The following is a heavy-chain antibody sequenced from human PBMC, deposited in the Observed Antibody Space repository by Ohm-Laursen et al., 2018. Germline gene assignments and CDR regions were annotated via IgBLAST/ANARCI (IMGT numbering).Heavy chain of an antibody. CDR1: GFTFSSYW. Sequence: SLRLSCAASGFTFSSYWMSWVRQAPGKGLEWVANIKQDGSEKYYVDSVKGRFTISRDNAKNSLYLQMNSLRAEDTAVYYCARDHRGAAARYFQHWGQGTLVTVSS. J-gene: IGHJ1*01. CDR2: IKQDGSEK. D-gene: IGHD6-13*01. CDR3: ARDHRGAAARYFQH. V-gene: IGHV3-7*03.